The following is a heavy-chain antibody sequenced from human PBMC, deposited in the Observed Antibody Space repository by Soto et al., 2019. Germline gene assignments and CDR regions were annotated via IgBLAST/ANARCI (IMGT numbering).Heavy chain of an antibody. CDR2: ISSGSTPI. CDR1: GFTFSTYS. Sequence: EVQLVESGGDLVQPGGSLRLSCAASGFTFSTYSMNWVRLAPGKGLEWISYISSGSTPIYYADSVRGRFTISSDNAKNSLYLQMTGLRAEDTAVYYCAREPSCSGGSCYSFSSEYSYYMDAWGKGTTVTVSS. V-gene: IGHV3-48*01. J-gene: IGHJ6*03. D-gene: IGHD2-15*01. CDR3: AREPSCSGGSCYSFSSEYSYYMDA.